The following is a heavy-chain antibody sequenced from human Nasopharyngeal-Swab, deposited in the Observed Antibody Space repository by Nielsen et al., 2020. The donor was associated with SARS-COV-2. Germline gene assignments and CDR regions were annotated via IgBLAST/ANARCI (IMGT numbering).Heavy chain of an antibody. CDR3: ARELHSSGWGTPHWYFDL. J-gene: IGHJ2*01. V-gene: IGHV1-46*01. D-gene: IGHD6-19*01. CDR2: INPSGGST. Sequence: AREARGIGLVGVGIINPSGGSTSSAQKFQGRVTMTRDTSTSTVYMELSSLRSEDTAVYYCARELHSSGWGTPHWYFDLWGRGTLVTVSS.